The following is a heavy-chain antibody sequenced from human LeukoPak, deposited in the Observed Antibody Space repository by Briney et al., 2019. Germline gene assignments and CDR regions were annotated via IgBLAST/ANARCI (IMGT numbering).Heavy chain of an antibody. J-gene: IGHJ5*02. CDR2: INPNSGGT. CDR3: ARDGIYDFWSGYNWFDP. D-gene: IGHD3-3*01. V-gene: IGHV1-2*02. Sequence: ASVKVSCKASGYTFTGYYMHWVRQAPGQRLEWMGWINPNSGGTNYAQKFQGRVTMTRDTSISTAYMELSRLRSDDTAVYYCARDGIYDFWSGYNWFDPWGQGTLVTVSS. CDR1: GYTFTGYY.